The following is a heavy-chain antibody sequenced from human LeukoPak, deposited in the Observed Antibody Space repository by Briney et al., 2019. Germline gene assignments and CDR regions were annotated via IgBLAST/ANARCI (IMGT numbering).Heavy chain of an antibody. CDR1: GFTFSAYA. CDR3: ARDLNRYFDY. J-gene: IGHJ4*02. V-gene: IGHV3-30-3*01. Sequence: GGSLRLSCAASGFTFSAYALHWVRQAPGKGLEWVSVISYDGSDKYYADSVKGRFTISRDSSKNTLYLQMNSLRAEDTAVYYCARDLNRYFDYWDQGTLVTVSS. CDR2: ISYDGSDK.